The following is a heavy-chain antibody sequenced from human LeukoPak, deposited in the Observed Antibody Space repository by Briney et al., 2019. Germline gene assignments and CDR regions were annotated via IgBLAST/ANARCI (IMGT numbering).Heavy chain of an antibody. D-gene: IGHD1-26*01. Sequence: TGGSLRLSCAASGFPFSSFSMNWVRQAPGKGLEWVSYISSTSSTIYYVDSVKGRFTVSRDNAKNSLYLQMNSLRDDDTAVYYCARDLISGHYTFDYWGQGTLVTVSS. CDR1: GFPFSSFS. CDR2: ISSTSSTI. J-gene: IGHJ4*02. CDR3: ARDLISGHYTFDY. V-gene: IGHV3-48*02.